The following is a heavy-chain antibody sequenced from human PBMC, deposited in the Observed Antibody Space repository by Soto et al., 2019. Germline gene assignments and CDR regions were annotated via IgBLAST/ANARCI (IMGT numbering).Heavy chain of an antibody. CDR2: ISAYNGNT. CDR1: GYTFTSYG. D-gene: IGHD3-10*01. V-gene: IGHV1-18*03. CDR3: ATSYGAGIGYY. Sequence: QVQLVQSGAEVKKPGASVKVSCKDSGYTFTSYGISWVRQAPGQGLEWMGWISAYNGNTNYAQKLQGRVTKTTDTSTSTAYMELRSPRSYDMAVYYCATSYGAGIGYYWGQGTLVTVSS. J-gene: IGHJ4*02.